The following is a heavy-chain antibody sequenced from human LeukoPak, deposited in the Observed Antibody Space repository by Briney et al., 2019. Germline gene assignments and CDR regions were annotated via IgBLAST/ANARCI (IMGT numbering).Heavy chain of an antibody. V-gene: IGHV1-46*01. CDR2: INPSGGST. J-gene: IGHJ1*01. Sequence: ASVKVSCKASGYIFTSFYMHWVRQAPGQGLEWMGIINPSGGSTYYAQKFQGRVTMTRDMSTSTVYMELSSLRSEDTAVYHCARGPREYYYHSTGYYGFAEYFQYWGQGTLVTVSS. D-gene: IGHD3-22*01. CDR1: GYIFTSFY. CDR3: ARGPREYYYHSTGYYGFAEYFQY.